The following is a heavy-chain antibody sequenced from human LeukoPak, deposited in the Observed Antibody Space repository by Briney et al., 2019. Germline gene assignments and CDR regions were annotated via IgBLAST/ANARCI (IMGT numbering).Heavy chain of an antibody. CDR3: TRSGFGGGVCIDV. D-gene: IGHD3-16*01. CDR2: RNPNSGDT. CDR1: GYAFTNYD. V-gene: IGHV1-8*01. J-gene: IGHJ6*02. Sequence: ASEKVSCKASGYAFTNYDINWVQQAAAQGLEGMGCRNPNSGDTDYVQTFRGKVTMTRDTSISTAYMELRGLSYEDSAVYYCTRSGFGGGVCIDVWGQGTPVTVSS.